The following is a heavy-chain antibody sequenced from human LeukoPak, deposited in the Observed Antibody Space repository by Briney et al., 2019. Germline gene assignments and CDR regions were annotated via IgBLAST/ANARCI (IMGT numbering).Heavy chain of an antibody. Sequence: ASVKVSCKVSGYTLTELSMHWVRQAPGKGLEWMGGFDPEDGETIYAQKFQGRVTMTEDTSTDTAYMELSSLRSEDTAMYYCARGHCAYGSCYSEGTYYYYGMDVWGQGTTVTVSS. D-gene: IGHD2-15*01. CDR3: ARGHCAYGSCYSEGTYYYYGMDV. CDR2: FDPEDGET. V-gene: IGHV1-24*01. CDR1: GYTLTELS. J-gene: IGHJ6*02.